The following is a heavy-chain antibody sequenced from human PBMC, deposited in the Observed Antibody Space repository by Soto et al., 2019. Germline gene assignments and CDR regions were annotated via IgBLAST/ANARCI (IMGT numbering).Heavy chain of an antibody. CDR2: VYYSGST. CDR3: ARDRGGRTKYSGSTRDCGMDV. J-gene: IGHJ6*02. V-gene: IGHV4-31*03. D-gene: IGHD1-26*01. Sequence: SETLSLTCTVSGGSISRGGYYWSWIRQHPGKGLEWIGYVYYSGSTYYNPSLKSRVTISVDTSKNQFSLKLSSVTAADTAVYYCARDRGGRTKYSGSTRDCGMDVWGQGTTVTVSS. CDR1: GGSISRGGYY.